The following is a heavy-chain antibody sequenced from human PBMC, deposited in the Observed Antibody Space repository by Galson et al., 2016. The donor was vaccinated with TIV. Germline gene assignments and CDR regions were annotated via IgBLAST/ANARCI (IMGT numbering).Heavy chain of an antibody. J-gene: IGHJ6*02. CDR2: IYYNGPT. CDR1: GVSISGHY. Sequence: ETLSLTCTVSGVSISGHYWTWIRQPPGEGLEWIGYIYYNGPTNYSPSLKSRVTFSVDTSKNQVSLKLNSVTAADTAGYYCARERRDYYYGMDVWGQGTTVIVSS. CDR3: ARERRDYYYGMDV. V-gene: IGHV4-59*11.